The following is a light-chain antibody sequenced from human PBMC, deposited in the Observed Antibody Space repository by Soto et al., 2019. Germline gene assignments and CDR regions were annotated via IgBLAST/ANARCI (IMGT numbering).Light chain of an antibody. J-gene: IGLJ1*01. CDR3: SSYTSSSTLV. Sequence: QSVLTQPASVSGSPGQSITISCTGTSSDVGAYNSVAWYQHNPGKAPKLMIYDVSNRPSGVSSRFSGSKSANTASLSISGLQADDGADYYCSSYTSSSTLVFGTGTKHRP. CDR2: DVS. V-gene: IGLV2-14*01. CDR1: SSDVGAYNS.